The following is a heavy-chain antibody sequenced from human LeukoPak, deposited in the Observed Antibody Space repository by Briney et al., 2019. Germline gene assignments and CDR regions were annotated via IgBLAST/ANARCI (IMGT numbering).Heavy chain of an antibody. CDR2: FHRGRI. J-gene: IGHJ5*02. CDR3: ARAPSSYESGNGYPNLGWLDP. Sequence: SETLSLTCKVSGYPIGLDYYWGWIRPAPGRGLQWIGGFHRGRIQYNSALKSRVTISIDSSKNQFSLGMWPVTAADTAFYFCARAPSSYESGNGYPNLGWLDPWGQGALVTVSS. CDR1: GYPIGLDYY. V-gene: IGHV4-38-2*02. D-gene: IGHD5-24*01.